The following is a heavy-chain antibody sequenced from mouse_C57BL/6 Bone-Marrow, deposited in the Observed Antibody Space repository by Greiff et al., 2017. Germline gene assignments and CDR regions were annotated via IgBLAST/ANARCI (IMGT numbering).Heavy chain of an antibody. V-gene: IGHV14-4*01. D-gene: IGHD2-3*01. Sequence: VQLKESGAELVRPGASVKLSCTASGFNIKDDYIHWVKQRPEQGLEWIGWIDPEIGDTEYASKFKGKATITSDTSSNTAYLQLSSLTSEDTAVYYCSSFDGNYFDVWGQGTPLTVAS. J-gene: IGHJ2*01. CDR2: IDPEIGDT. CDR1: GFNIKDDY. CDR3: SSFDGNYFDV.